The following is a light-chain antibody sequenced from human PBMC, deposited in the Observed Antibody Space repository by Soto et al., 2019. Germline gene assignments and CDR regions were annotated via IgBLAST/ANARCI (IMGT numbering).Light chain of an antibody. CDR1: QSVSSSY. Sequence: EIVLTQSPGPLSLSPGERATLSCRASQSVSSSYLAWYQQKPGQAPRLLIYGASSRATGIPDRFSGSGSGTAFTLTISRREPEDFAVYYCQQYGSSPLTFGGGTKVEIK. J-gene: IGKJ4*01. CDR3: QQYGSSPLT. V-gene: IGKV3-20*01. CDR2: GAS.